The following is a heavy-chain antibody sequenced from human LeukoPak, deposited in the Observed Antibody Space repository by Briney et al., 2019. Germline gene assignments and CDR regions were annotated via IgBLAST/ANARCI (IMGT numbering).Heavy chain of an antibody. CDR2: IIPIFGTA. J-gene: IGHJ4*02. D-gene: IGHD3-16*01. V-gene: IGHV1-69*01. CDR1: GGTFSSYA. CDR3: ATVEALGIDFDY. Sequence: GSSVKVSCKASGGTFSSYAISWVRQAPGQGLEWMGGIIPIFGTANYAQKFQGRVTITADESTSTAYMELSSLRSEDTAVYYCATVEALGIDFDYWGQGTLVTVSS.